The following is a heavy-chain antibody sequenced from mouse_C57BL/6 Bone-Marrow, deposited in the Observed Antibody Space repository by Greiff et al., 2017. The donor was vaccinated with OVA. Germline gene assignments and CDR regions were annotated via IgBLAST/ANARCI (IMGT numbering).Heavy chain of an antibody. D-gene: IGHD2-4*01. V-gene: IGHV1-50*01. J-gene: IGHJ1*03. CDR2: IAPSDSYT. CDR3: ARGGYYDYSYWYFDV. Sequence: VQLQQPGAELVKPGASVKLSCKASGYTFTSYWMQWVKQRPGQGLEWIGEIAPSDSYTNYNQKFKGKATLTVDTSSSTAYMQLSSLTSEDSAVYYGARGGYYDYSYWYFDVWGTGTTVTVSS. CDR1: GYTFTSYW.